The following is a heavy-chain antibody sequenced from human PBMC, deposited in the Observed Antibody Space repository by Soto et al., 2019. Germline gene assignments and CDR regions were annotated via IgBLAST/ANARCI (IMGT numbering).Heavy chain of an antibody. J-gene: IGHJ6*02. CDR3: ARDLGAYSSSWPHYYYGMDV. Sequence: SETLSLTCSFSGDSVTSHYLTWIRQSPEKGLEWIGYMHYTGFSHYNPSLKSRLTPSVDRSKNQFTLQLTSVTAADTAVYYCARDLGAYSSSWPHYYYGMDVWGQGTTVTVSS. CDR2: MHYTGFS. D-gene: IGHD6-13*01. CDR1: GDSVTSHY. V-gene: IGHV4-59*02.